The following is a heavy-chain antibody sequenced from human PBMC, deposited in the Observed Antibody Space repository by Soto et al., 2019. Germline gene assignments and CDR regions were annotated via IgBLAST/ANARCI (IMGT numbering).Heavy chain of an antibody. CDR3: AKAWEVNWFDP. J-gene: IGHJ5*02. Sequence: GGSLRLSCAASGFTFSSYAMSWVRQAPGKGLEWVSRINSNGSSTNYADSVKGRFTISRDNAKNTLYLQMNSLRADDTAVYYCAKAWEVNWFDPWGQGTLVTVSS. V-gene: IGHV3-74*01. D-gene: IGHD1-26*01. CDR2: INSNGSST. CDR1: GFTFSSYA.